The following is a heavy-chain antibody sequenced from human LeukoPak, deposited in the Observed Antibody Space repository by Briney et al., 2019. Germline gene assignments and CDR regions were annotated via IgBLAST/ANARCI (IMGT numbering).Heavy chain of an antibody. V-gene: IGHV3-23*01. CDR1: GFIFSSYA. J-gene: IGHJ5*02. Sequence: GGSLRLSCEGSGFIFSSYAMNWVRQAPGKGLQWVSSISGSGESTYYADSMKGRFTISRDNSKNTLSLQMNSLRAEDTAVYFCAKGWEFRVVIPAAVSWGQGTLVTVSS. CDR3: AKGWEFRVVIPAAVS. CDR2: ISGSGEST. D-gene: IGHD3-3*01.